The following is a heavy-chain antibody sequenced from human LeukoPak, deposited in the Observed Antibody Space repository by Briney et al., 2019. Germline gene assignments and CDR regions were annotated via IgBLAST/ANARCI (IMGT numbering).Heavy chain of an antibody. D-gene: IGHD4-17*01. J-gene: IGHJ6*03. CDR1: GGTFSSNG. Sequence: SVKVSCKASGGTFSSNGISWVRQAPGQGLEWMGGIIPMFGTTNYAQNLQGRVTITADKSTSIAYMELSSLRSEDTAVYYCARGGDYLSYNYYYYMNVWGQGTTVTVSS. CDR2: IIPMFGTT. V-gene: IGHV1-69*06. CDR3: ARGGDYLSYNYYYYMNV.